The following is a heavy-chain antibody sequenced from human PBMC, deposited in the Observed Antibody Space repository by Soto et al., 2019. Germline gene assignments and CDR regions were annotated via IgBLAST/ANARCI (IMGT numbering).Heavy chain of an antibody. J-gene: IGHJ5*02. CDR3: ARDRWTARANWFDP. D-gene: IGHD3-16*02. CDR1: GDSIIGIYH. Sequence: SETLSLTCAVSGDSIIGIYHWAWIRQPPGRSLEWIASIFHTGTTYYTPSLKSRVTISVDTSKNQFSLRLSSVTAADSAVYYCARDRWTARANWFDPWGQGTLVTVSS. V-gene: IGHV4-38-2*02. CDR2: IFHTGTT.